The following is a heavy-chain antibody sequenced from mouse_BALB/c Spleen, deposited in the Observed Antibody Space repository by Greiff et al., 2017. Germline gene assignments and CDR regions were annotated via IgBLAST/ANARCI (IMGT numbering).Heavy chain of an antibody. D-gene: IGHD1-1*01. Sequence: EVKLMESGGGLVQPGGSRKLSCAASGFTFSSFGMHWVRQAPEKGLEWVAYISSGSSTIYYADTVKGRFTISRDNPKNTLFLQMTSLRSEDTAMYYCARFGDYYGSSPYYFDYWGQGTTLTVSS. J-gene: IGHJ2*01. CDR3: ARFGDYYGSSPYYFDY. CDR1: GFTFSSFG. CDR2: ISSGSSTI. V-gene: IGHV5-17*02.